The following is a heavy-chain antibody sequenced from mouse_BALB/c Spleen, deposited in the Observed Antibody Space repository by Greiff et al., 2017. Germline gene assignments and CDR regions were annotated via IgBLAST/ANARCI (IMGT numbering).Heavy chain of an antibody. J-gene: IGHJ3*01. V-gene: IGHV3-6*02. D-gene: IGHD2-4*01. CDR2: ISYDGSN. CDR3: ARAIYYDYDRGFAY. CDR1: GYSITSGYY. Sequence: ESGPGLVKPSQSLSLTCSVTGYSITSGYYWNWIRQFPGNKLEWMGYISYDGSNNYNPSLKNRISITRDTSKNQFFLKLNSVTTEDTATYYCARAIYYDYDRGFAYWGQGTLVTVSA.